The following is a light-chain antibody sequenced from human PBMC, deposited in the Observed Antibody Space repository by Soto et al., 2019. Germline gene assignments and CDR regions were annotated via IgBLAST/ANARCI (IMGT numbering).Light chain of an antibody. CDR2: DAS. CDR1: QSVSRSD. CDR3: QQYGSSPWT. J-gene: IGKJ1*01. Sequence: ETVLTQSPATLSVSPGERATLSCRASQSVSRSDLAWYQQKPGQAPRLLIYDASIRATGIPDRFSGGGSGTDFTLTISRLEPEDFAVYYCQQYGSSPWTFGQGTKVDIK. V-gene: IGKV3-20*01.